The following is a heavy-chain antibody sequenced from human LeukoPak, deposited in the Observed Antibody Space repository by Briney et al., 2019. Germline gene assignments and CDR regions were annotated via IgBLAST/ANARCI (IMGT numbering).Heavy chain of an antibody. Sequence: KSSGTLSLTCTVSGGSVTDYYWSWTRQSPGKGLEWIGYIYYTGTSYNPSLKSRVTISADTSKNQFSLKLISVTAADTAVYYCASRKLGNDYWGQGTLVTVPS. V-gene: IGHV4-59*02. CDR2: IYYTGT. D-gene: IGHD7-27*01. J-gene: IGHJ4*02. CDR3: ASRKLGNDY. CDR1: GGSVTDYY.